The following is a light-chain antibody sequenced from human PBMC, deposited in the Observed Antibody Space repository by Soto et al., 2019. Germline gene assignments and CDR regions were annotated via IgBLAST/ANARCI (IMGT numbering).Light chain of an antibody. CDR1: KLGDKY. Sequence: SYELTQPPSVSVSPGQTASITCSGDKLGDKYASWYQQKPGQSPVLVIYQDGKRPSGVAERFSGSNSGNTATLTISETQAMDEADYYCQAWDRSTEVFGTGTKVTVL. CDR3: QAWDRSTEV. J-gene: IGLJ1*01. V-gene: IGLV3-1*01. CDR2: QDG.